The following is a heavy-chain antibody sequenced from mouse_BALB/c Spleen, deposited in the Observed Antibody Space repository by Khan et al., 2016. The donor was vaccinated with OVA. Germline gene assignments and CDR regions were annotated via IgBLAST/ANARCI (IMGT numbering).Heavy chain of an antibody. CDR1: GFTFNSYE. J-gene: IGHJ2*01. CDR2: ISGDSNTI. Sequence: EVELVESGGGLVQPGGSRKLSCAASGFTFNSYEMHWVRQAPEKGLEWVAYISGDSNTIYYADTVKGRFTISRDNPKNTLFLQMTSLMSEDTAMYYCATAYFYGYYLDYWGPGTTLTVS. CDR3: ATAYFYGYYLDY. V-gene: IGHV5-17*02. D-gene: IGHD1-1*01.